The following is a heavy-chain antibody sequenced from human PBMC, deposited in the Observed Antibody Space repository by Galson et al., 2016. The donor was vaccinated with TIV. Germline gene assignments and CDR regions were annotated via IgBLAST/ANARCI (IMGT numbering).Heavy chain of an antibody. CDR2: INWNGGAT. J-gene: IGHJ4*02. V-gene: IGHV3-20*04. D-gene: IGHD2-21*02. Sequence: SLRLSCAASGFTFDDHGMSWVRQGPGKGLEWVSSINWNGGATSYADSVKGRFTIFRDNAKNFLYLQMNSLRAEDTAFYYCVREVACGGACYYFDYWGQGNLVTVSS. CDR3: VREVACGGACYYFDY. CDR1: GFTFDDHG.